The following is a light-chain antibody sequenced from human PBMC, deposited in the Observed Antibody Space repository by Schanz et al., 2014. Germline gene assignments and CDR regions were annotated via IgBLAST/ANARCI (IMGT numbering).Light chain of an antibody. CDR2: DAS. Sequence: EIVLTQSPATLSLSPGEGATLSCRASQSVGRYLAWYQQKPGQAPRLLIYDASNRATGIPARFSGGGSGTEFTLTITSPQSEDFGVYYCQQYNNWPPLYTFGQGTKLEIK. J-gene: IGKJ2*01. CDR1: QSVGRY. CDR3: QQYNNWPPLYT. V-gene: IGKV3D-15*01.